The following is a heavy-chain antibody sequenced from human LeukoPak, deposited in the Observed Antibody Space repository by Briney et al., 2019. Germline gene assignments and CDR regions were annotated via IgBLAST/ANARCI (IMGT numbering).Heavy chain of an antibody. V-gene: IGHV4-34*01. D-gene: IGHD3-3*01. CDR3: ARVGAGWSGTYYFDY. J-gene: IGHJ4*02. CDR1: GGSFSGYY. Sequence: SETLSLTCAVYGGSFSGYYWSWIRQPPGKGLEWIGSIYHSGSTHYNPSLKSRVTISLDTSKNQFSLKLSSVTAADTAVYYCARVGAGWSGTYYFDYWGQGTLVTVSS. CDR2: IYHSGST.